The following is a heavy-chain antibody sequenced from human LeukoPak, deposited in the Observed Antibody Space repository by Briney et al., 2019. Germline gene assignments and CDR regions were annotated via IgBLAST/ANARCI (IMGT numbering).Heavy chain of an antibody. D-gene: IGHD6-13*01. CDR2: IPYDGSNK. J-gene: IGHJ4*02. V-gene: IGHV3-30*04. CDR3: VRGAYSSSWLNFDY. CDR1: GFTFSSYA. Sequence: GGSLRLSCAASGFTFSSYAMHWVRQAPGKGLEWVALIPYDGSNKYYADSVKGRFTVSRDNSMNTLYLQMNSLRAEDTAVYYCVRGAYSSSWLNFDYWGQGTLVTVSS.